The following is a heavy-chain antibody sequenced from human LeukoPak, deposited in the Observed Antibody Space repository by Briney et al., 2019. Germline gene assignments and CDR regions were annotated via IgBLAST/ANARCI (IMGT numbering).Heavy chain of an antibody. D-gene: IGHD7-27*01. Sequence: PSETLSLTCTVSGGSVSSTSYYWSWIRQPAGKGLEWIGRIYTSGSTNYNPSLKSRVTISVDTSRNQFSLKLSSVTAADTAVYYCARMRTGDDYWGQGTLVTVSS. CDR3: ARMRTGDDY. J-gene: IGHJ4*02. CDR1: GGSVSSTSYY. CDR2: IYTSGST. V-gene: IGHV4-61*02.